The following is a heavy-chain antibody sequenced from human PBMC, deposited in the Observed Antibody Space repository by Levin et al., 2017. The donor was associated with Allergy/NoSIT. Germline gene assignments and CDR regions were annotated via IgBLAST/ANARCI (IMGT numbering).Heavy chain of an antibody. CDR2: INPNSGRT. D-gene: IGHD6-19*01. J-gene: IGHJ6*02. Sequence: AASVKVSCKASGYTFNLYFFHWVRQAPGQGLEWMGTINPNSGRTDYAQKFQGRVTLTWDTSITAGYMEMTRLRSDDTAVYYCATSGPRSGWQGGIHYYYALNVWGQGTTVAVS. V-gene: IGHV1-2*02. CDR1: GYTFNLYF. CDR3: ATSGPRSGWQGGIHYYYALNV.